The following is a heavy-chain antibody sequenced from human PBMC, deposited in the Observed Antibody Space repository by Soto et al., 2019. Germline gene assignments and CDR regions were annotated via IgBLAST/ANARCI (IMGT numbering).Heavy chain of an antibody. CDR3: AKARGRGYDGFDS. D-gene: IGHD5-12*01. CDR1: GFTFSSYA. Sequence: EVQLLESGGGLVQPGGSLRLSCAASGFTFSSYAMSWVRQAPGKGLEWVSAISGSGGSTFYADSVKGRFTISRDTSKNTRVLQMNSLRAEDTAVYYCAKARGRGYDGFDSWGQGTLVTVSS. CDR2: ISGSGGST. V-gene: IGHV3-23*01. J-gene: IGHJ5*01.